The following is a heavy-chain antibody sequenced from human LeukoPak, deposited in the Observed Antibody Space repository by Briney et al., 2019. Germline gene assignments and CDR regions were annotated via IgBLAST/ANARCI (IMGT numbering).Heavy chain of an antibody. J-gene: IGHJ4*02. CDR2: IYNSGST. CDR1: GVSISSYY. V-gene: IGHV4-59*01. D-gene: IGHD3-22*01. CDR3: ARTNADYYDSSGYPDY. Sequence: PSETLSLTCTVSGVSISSYYWSWIRQPPGKGLEWIGYIYNSGSTNYNPSLKSRVTISVNTSKNQFSLNLSSVTAADTAVYYCARTNADYYDSSGYPDYWGQGTLVTVSS.